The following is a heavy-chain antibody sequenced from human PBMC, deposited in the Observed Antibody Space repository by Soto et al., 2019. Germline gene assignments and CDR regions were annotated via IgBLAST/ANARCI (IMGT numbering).Heavy chain of an antibody. Sequence: EVQLVESGGDLVQPGGSLRLSCAASGFIFSRYEMNWVRQAPGKGLEWISYISTSGSTIYYADSVKGRFTISRDNAKNSLYLQMNSLRAEDTAVYYCARELAAAGSFDYWGQGTLVTVSS. CDR2: ISTSGSTI. J-gene: IGHJ4*02. V-gene: IGHV3-48*03. CDR3: ARELAAAGSFDY. D-gene: IGHD6-13*01. CDR1: GFIFSRYE.